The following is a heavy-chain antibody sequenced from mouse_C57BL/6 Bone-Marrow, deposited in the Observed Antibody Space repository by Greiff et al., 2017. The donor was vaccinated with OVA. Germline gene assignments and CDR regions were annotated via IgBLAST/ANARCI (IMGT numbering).Heavy chain of an antibody. D-gene: IGHD6-2*01. CDR1: GFTFSDYY. J-gene: IGHJ2*02. V-gene: IGHV5-16*01. Sequence: EVQLVESEGGLVQPGSSMKLSCTASGFTFSDYYMAWVRQVPEKGLEWVANINYDGSSTYYLDSLKSRFIISRDNAKNILYLQMSSLKSEDTATYYCARKRDLFDYFDYWGQGTSLTVSS. CDR3: ARKRDLFDYFDY. CDR2: INYDGSST.